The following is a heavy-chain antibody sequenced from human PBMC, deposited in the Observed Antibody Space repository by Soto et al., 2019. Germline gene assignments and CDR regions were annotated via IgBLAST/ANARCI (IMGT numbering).Heavy chain of an antibody. CDR1: GGSISSYY. Sequence: SETLSLTCTVSGGSISSYYWSWIRQPPGKGLEWIGYIYYSGSTNYNPSLKSRVTISVDTSKNQFSLKLSSVTAADTAVYYCASFSGWFDYWGQGTLVTVSS. CDR2: IYYSGST. J-gene: IGHJ4*02. V-gene: IGHV4-59*01. D-gene: IGHD6-19*01. CDR3: ASFSGWFDY.